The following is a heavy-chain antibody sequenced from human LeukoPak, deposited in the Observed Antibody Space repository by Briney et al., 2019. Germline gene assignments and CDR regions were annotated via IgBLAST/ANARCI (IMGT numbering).Heavy chain of an antibody. Sequence: GGSLRLSCAASGFTFSSYWMYWVRQAPGKGPVWVSSIKTDGRITNYADSVKGRFTISRDNAKNTVYLQMSSLRAEDTAVYYCATWSDAWEFDYWGQGTLVSVSS. CDR3: ATWSDAWEFDY. V-gene: IGHV3-74*01. D-gene: IGHD1-26*01. CDR1: GFTFSSYW. J-gene: IGHJ4*02. CDR2: IKTDGRIT.